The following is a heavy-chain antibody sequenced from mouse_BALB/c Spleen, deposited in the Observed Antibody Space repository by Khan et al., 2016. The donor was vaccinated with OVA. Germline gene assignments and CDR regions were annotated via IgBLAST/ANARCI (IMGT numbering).Heavy chain of an antibody. Sequence: EVQLQESGPGLVKPSQSLSLTCTVTGYSITSGYAWNWIRQFPGNKLEWMGYISYSGVTSYTPSLKSRIPITLDTSKNQFFLQLNSVDTEDTATYYCARGYYYGYDFDYWGQGTTLTVSS. CDR2: ISYSGVT. CDR1: GYSITSGYA. CDR3: ARGYYYGYDFDY. J-gene: IGHJ2*01. V-gene: IGHV3-2*02. D-gene: IGHD1-2*01.